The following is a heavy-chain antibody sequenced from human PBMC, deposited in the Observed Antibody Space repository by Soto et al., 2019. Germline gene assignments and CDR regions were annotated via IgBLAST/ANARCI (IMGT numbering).Heavy chain of an antibody. V-gene: IGHV1-46*01. J-gene: IGHJ4*02. D-gene: IGHD3-22*01. Sequence: QVQLVQSGAEVKKPGASVKVSCKASGYTFTSYYMHWVRQAPGQGLEWMGIINPSGGSTSYAQKFQGRVTMTRDTSTSTVYMELSSLRSEDTSVYYCARDDTMIGLVYWGQGTLVTVSS. CDR1: GYTFTSYY. CDR3: ARDDTMIGLVY. CDR2: INPSGGST.